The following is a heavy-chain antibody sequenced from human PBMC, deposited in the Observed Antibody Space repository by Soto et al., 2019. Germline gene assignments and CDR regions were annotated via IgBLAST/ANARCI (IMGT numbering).Heavy chain of an antibody. CDR2: IFYSGST. CDR3: ARVFGTYYFDY. V-gene: IGHV4-31*03. Sequence: QVQLQESGPGLVKPSQTLSLTCTVPSGSITSGGYYWSWIRQHPGKGLEWIGYIFYSGSTYYNPSLKSRVTISVDTSKNQFSLKLSSVTAADTAVYYCARVFGTYYFDYWGQGTLVTVSS. CDR1: SGSITSGGYY. D-gene: IGHD3-10*01. J-gene: IGHJ4*02.